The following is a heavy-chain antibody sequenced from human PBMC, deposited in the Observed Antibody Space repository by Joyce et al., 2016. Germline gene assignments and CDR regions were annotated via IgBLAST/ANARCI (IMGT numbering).Heavy chain of an antibody. J-gene: IGHJ4*02. CDR1: GGSMSSISFY. Sequence: QLHLQESGPGLVKPSETLSLTCTVSGGSMSSISFYGGWIRQPLGKGLAWIGSISSGGRTYYNPSLKSRVTTSMDTSKIQFSLDLTSVTAADTAVYYCARLYSGNSVDFWGQGTLVTVSS. D-gene: IGHD4-23*01. V-gene: IGHV4-39*01. CDR3: ARLYSGNSVDF. CDR2: ISSGGRT.